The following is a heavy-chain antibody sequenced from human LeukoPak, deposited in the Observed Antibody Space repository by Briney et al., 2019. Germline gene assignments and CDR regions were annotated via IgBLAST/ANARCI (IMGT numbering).Heavy chain of an antibody. J-gene: IGHJ4*02. V-gene: IGHV4-30-4*01. D-gene: IGHD4-17*01. CDR2: IYYSGST. CDR1: GGSISSGDYY. CDR3: AREGSTTVTTDY. Sequence: PSETLSLTCTVSGGSISSGDYYRSWIRQPPGKGLEWIGYIYYSGSTYYNPSLKSRVTISVDTSKNQFSLKLSSATAADTAVYYCAREGSTTVTTDYWGQGTLVTVSS.